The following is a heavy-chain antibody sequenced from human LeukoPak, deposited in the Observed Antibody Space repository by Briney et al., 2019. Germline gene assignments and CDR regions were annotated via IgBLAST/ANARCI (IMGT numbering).Heavy chain of an antibody. CDR1: GFTFDDYA. D-gene: IGHD3-22*01. CDR2: ISASGGST. J-gene: IGHJ3*02. Sequence: PGGSLRLSCAASGFTFDDYAMHWVRQAPGKGLEWVSAISASGGSTYYADSVKGRFTISRDNSKNTLYLQMNSLRAEDTAVYYCAKGEGDSSGYYHDAFDIWGQGTMVTVSS. CDR3: AKGEGDSSGYYHDAFDI. V-gene: IGHV3-23*01.